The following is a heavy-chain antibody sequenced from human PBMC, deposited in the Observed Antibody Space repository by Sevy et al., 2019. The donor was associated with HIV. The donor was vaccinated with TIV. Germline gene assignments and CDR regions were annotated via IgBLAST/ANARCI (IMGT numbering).Heavy chain of an antibody. CDR3: ARDAARVIVPTAGFDS. CDR2: IWYDGRTE. V-gene: IGHV3-33*01. D-gene: IGHD1-1*01. J-gene: IGHJ5*01. CDR1: GFTFRSFS. Sequence: GGSLRLSCVASGFTFRSFSMHWVRHAPGKGLEWVAAIWYDGRTERYADSVQGRFTISRDNSKKTLYLQMNSLRDEDTAIYYCARDAARVIVPTAGFDSWGQGTLVTVSS.